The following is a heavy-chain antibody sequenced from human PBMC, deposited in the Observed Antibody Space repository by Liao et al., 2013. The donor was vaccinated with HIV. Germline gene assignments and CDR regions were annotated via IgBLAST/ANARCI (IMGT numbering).Heavy chain of an antibody. J-gene: IGHJ3*02. D-gene: IGHD3-16*01. CDR1: GGSISSYY. CDR3: ARGRWGAQAFDI. Sequence: QVQLQESGSGLVKPSETLSLTCTVSGGSISSYYWSWIRQPAGEGLEWIGRIYTSGNTNYNPSLKSRVTISVDTSKNQFSLKLSSVTAADTAVYYCARGRWGAQAFDIWGQGTMVTVSS. CDR2: IYTSGNT. V-gene: IGHV4-4*07.